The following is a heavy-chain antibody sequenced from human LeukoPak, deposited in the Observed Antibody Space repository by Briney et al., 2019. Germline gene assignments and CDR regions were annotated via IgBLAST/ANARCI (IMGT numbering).Heavy chain of an antibody. CDR1: GFTFSSSA. V-gene: IGHV3-23*01. J-gene: IGHJ5*02. CDR3: AKVRYSSSWYRWFDP. CDR2: ISGSGGTT. D-gene: IGHD6-13*01. Sequence: GGSLRLSCAASGFTFSSSAMSWVRQAPGKGLEWVSAISGSGGTTYYADSVKGRFTISRDNSKNTLYLQMNSLRAEDTAVYYCAKVRYSSSWYRWFDPWGQGTLVTVSS.